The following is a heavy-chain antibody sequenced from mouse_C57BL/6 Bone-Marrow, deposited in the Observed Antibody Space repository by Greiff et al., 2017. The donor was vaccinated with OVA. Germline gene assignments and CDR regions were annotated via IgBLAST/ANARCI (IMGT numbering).Heavy chain of an antibody. V-gene: IGHV1-15*01. CDR3: TGLLYYYAMEY. D-gene: IGHD6-1*01. CDR2: IDPETGGT. CDR1: GYTFTDYE. J-gene: IGHJ4*01. Sequence: VQLQQSGAELVRPGASVTLSCKASGYTFTDYEMHWVKQTPVHGLEWIGAIDPETGGTAYNQKFKGKAILTADKSSSTAYMELRSLTSEDSAVYCCTGLLYYYAMEYWGQGTSVTVSS.